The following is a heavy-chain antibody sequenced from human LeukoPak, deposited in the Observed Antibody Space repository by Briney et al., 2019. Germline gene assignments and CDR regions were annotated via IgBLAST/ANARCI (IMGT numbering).Heavy chain of an antibody. Sequence: GASVKVSCKTSGYRFTGYYIHWVRQAPGQGLEWMGWIDPNSGGTNYAQKLQGGVSLTRDTSVSTVHMDLTRLRSDDTAIYYCARETAFAVAGPLDYWGQGTLVTVSS. D-gene: IGHD6-19*01. CDR2: IDPNSGGT. J-gene: IGHJ4*02. CDR1: GYRFTGYY. CDR3: ARETAFAVAGPLDY. V-gene: IGHV1-2*02.